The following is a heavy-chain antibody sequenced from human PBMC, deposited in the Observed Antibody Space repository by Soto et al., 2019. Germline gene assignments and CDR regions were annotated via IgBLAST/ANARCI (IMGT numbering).Heavy chain of an antibody. D-gene: IGHD2-21*02. Sequence: QVQLVESGGGVVQPGRSLRLSCAASGFTFSSYGMHWVRQAPGKGLEWVAVISYDGSNKYYADSVKGRFTISRDNSKNTMYLQMNSLRAEDKAVYYCAKAQWGDSTSFAYWGQGTLVTVSS. CDR2: ISYDGSNK. CDR1: GFTFSSYG. V-gene: IGHV3-30*18. J-gene: IGHJ4*02. CDR3: AKAQWGDSTSFAY.